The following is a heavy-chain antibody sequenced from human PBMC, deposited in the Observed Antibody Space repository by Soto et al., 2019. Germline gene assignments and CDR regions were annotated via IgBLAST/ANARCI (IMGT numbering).Heavy chain of an antibody. Sequence: GGSLRLSCAASGFTFSSYSMNWVRQAPGKGLEWVSSISSSSSYIYYADSVKGRFTISRDNAKNSLYLQMNSLRAEDTAVYYCAREMVSGYSSGWSPDLEPFDYWGQGTLVTVSS. CDR2: ISSSSSYI. D-gene: IGHD6-19*01. V-gene: IGHV3-21*01. J-gene: IGHJ4*02. CDR1: GFTFSSYS. CDR3: AREMVSGYSSGWSPDLEPFDY.